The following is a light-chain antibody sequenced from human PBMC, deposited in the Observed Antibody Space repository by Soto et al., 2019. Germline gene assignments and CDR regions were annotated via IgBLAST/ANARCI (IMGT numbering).Light chain of an antibody. CDR3: SSLTTSFTYV. V-gene: IGLV2-14*01. Sequence: QSVLTQPASVSGSPGQSIAISCTGTRSDVGAYNYVSWYQQHPGKAPKLMISEDTNRPSGVSDRFSGSKSGNTASLTISGLQAEDEADYYCSSLTTSFTYVFGTGTKVTVL. J-gene: IGLJ1*01. CDR2: EDT. CDR1: RSDVGAYNY.